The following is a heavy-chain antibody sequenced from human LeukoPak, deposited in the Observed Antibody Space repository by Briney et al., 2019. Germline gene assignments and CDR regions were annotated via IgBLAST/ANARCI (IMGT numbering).Heavy chain of an antibody. V-gene: IGHV3-23*01. CDR1: GFTFSSYG. D-gene: IGHD4-23*01. CDR2: ISGSGGST. CDR3: AKDLALHAHGGGDI. Sequence: GGSLRLSCAASGFTFSSYGMHWVRQAPGKGLEWVSAISGSGGSTYYADSVKGRFTISRDNSKNTLYLQMNSLRAEDTAVYYCAKDLALHAHGGGDIWGQGTMVTVSS. J-gene: IGHJ3*02.